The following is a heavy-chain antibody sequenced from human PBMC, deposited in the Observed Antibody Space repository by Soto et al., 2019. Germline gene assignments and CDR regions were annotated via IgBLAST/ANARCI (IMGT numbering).Heavy chain of an antibody. V-gene: IGHV1-69*01. CDR2: IIPIFGTA. J-gene: IGHJ5*02. CDR3: ASSPGVNVPAAKVGPWSDP. CDR1: GGTFSSYA. D-gene: IGHD2-2*01. Sequence: QVQLVQSGAEVKKPGSSVKVSCKASGGTFSSYAISWVRQAPGQGLEWMGGIIPIFGTANYAQKFQGRVTITADESTSTAYMELSSLRSDDTAVYYCASSPGVNVPAAKVGPWSDPWGQGTLVTVSS.